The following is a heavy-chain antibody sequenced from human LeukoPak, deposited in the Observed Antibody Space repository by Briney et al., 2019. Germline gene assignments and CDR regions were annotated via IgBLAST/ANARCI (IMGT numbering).Heavy chain of an antibody. V-gene: IGHV3-74*01. CDR2: MNSDGSST. D-gene: IGHD3-10*01. Sequence: PGGSLRLSCAASGFTFSNYWMHWVRQAPGKGLVWVSGMNSDGSSTSYADSVKGRFTISRDNAKNTLYLQMNSLRGEDTAVYHCARERSGSFDYWGQGTLVTASS. CDR3: ARERSGSFDY. J-gene: IGHJ4*02. CDR1: GFTFSNYW.